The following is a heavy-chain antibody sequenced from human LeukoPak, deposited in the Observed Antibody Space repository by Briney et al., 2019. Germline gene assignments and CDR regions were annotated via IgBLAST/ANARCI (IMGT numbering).Heavy chain of an antibody. CDR3: AREDYGDYPNAFDI. CDR2: INPSGGST. J-gene: IGHJ3*02. V-gene: IGHV1-46*01. D-gene: IGHD4-17*01. CDR1: GYTFTSYY. Sequence: ASVKVSCKASGYTFTSYYMHWVRQAPGQGLEWMGIINPSGGSTSYAQKFQGRVTMTRDTSISTAYMELSRLRSDDTAVYYCAREDYGDYPNAFDIWGQGTMVTVSS.